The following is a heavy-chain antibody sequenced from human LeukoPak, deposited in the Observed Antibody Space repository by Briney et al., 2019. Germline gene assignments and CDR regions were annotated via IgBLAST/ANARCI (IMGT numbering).Heavy chain of an antibody. CDR3: ARDENYYDRNLFDP. V-gene: IGHV4-34*01. J-gene: IGHJ5*02. CDR1: GGSFSGYY. Sequence: PSETLSLTCAVYGGSFSGYYWSWIRQPPGKGLEWIGEINHSGSTNYNPSLKSRVTISVDTSKNQFPLKLSSVTAADTAVYYCARDENYYDRNLFDPWGQGTLVTVSS. CDR2: INHSGST. D-gene: IGHD3-22*01.